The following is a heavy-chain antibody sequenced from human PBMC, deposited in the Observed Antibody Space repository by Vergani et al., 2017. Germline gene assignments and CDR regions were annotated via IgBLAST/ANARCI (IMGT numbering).Heavy chain of an antibody. J-gene: IGHJ4*02. V-gene: IGHV3-74*01. Sequence: EVDLVESGGGLAQPGGSLRLSCAASGFTFSSYWMHWVRQAPGKGLVWVSRINSDGSSTSYADSVKGRFTISRDNAKNTLYLQMNSLRAEDTAVYYCAREVTMVRGVIDYWGQGTLVTVSS. D-gene: IGHD3-10*01. CDR3: AREVTMVRGVIDY. CDR1: GFTFSSYW. CDR2: INSDGSST.